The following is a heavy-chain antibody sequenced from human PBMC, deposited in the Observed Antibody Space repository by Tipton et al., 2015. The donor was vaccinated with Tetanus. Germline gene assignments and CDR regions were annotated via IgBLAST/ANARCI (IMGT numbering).Heavy chain of an antibody. CDR3: ARADYNLSRKGPFDS. D-gene: IGHD3-10*01. Sequence: LRLSCAVYGASFSDYYWSWIRQAPGKGLEWIGEINHSGNTNHNPSLKSRVTLSVDTSKNQFSLKLNSVTAADTAMYYCARADYNLSRKGPFDSWGQGTLVLVSS. J-gene: IGHJ4*02. CDR2: INHSGNT. V-gene: IGHV4-34*01. CDR1: GASFSDYY.